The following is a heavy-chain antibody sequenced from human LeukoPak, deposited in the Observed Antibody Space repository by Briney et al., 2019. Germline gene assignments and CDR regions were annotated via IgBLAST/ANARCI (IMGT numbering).Heavy chain of an antibody. D-gene: IGHD6-13*01. J-gene: IGHJ4*02. CDR2: ISWNSGSI. CDR1: GFTFDDYA. CDR3: AKESVLSSSWYAFYY. Sequence: GGSLRLSCAASGFTFDDYATHWVRQAPGRGLEWVSGISWNSGSIGYADSVKGRFTISRDNAKNSLYLQMNSLRAEDTALYYCAKESVLSSSWYAFYYWGQGTLVTVSS. V-gene: IGHV3-9*01.